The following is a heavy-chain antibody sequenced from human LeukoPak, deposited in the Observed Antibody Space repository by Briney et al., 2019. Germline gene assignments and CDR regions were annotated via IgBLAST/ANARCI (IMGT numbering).Heavy chain of an antibody. CDR2: INPSGGST. Sequence: VASVKVSCKASGYTFTGYYMHWVRQAPGQGLEWMGIINPSGGSTSYAQKFQGRVTTTRDTSTSTVYMELSSLRSEDTAVYYCAREAVKDGYNYGFDYWGQGTLVTVSS. J-gene: IGHJ4*02. V-gene: IGHV1-46*01. D-gene: IGHD5-24*01. CDR1: GYTFTGYY. CDR3: AREAVKDGYNYGFDY.